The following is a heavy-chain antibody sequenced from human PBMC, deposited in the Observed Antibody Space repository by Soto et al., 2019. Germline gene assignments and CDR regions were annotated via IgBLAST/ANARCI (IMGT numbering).Heavy chain of an antibody. D-gene: IGHD2-21*02. CDR3: AREHDCDGKPHNPVEY. J-gene: IGHJ4*02. CDR1: WFTFSSYG. V-gene: IGHV3-33*01. CDR2: IWYDGSNK. Sequence: GGSLRLSRAASWFTFSSYGMHWVSQAPGKGLEWVAGIWYDGSNKYHADCVKGRLTISIDNSKNTLYLQMNSLRAEYTAVYYCAREHDCDGKPHNPVEYWGQGTLVTVSS.